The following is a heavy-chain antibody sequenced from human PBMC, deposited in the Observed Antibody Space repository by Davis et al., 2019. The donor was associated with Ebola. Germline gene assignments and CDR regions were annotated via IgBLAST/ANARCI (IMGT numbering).Heavy chain of an antibody. CDR2: ISSDSDYI. V-gene: IGHV3-21*01. Sequence: GGSLRLSCAASGFTFSTYSMSWVRQAPGKGLEWVSSISSDSDYIYYADSAKGRFTISRDNAKNSLYLQMNSLRAEDTAVYYCARDTYYYYNTMDVWGKGTTVTVSS. CDR3: ARDTYYYYNTMDV. J-gene: IGHJ6*04. CDR1: GFTFSTYS.